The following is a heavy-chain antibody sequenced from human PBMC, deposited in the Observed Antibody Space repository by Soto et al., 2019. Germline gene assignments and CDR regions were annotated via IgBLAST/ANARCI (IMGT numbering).Heavy chain of an antibody. J-gene: IGHJ5*02. V-gene: IGHV4-31*03. CDR3: ARVMITFGGVINNWFDP. Sequence: PSENLSLTCTLSCRSLSNLGYYWSWIRQHPGKGLEWIGYIYYSGSTYYNPSLKCRVTRSVDTSKNHFSRRLRSVTAADTAVYYCARVMITFGGVINNWFDPWGQGTLVTVSS. D-gene: IGHD3-16*02. CDR2: IYYSGST. CDR1: CRSLSNLGYY.